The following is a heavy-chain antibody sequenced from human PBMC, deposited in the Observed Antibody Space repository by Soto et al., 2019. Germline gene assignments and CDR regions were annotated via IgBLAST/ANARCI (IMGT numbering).Heavy chain of an antibody. CDR3: ARGGVYYYDSSGYYYGGKDAFDI. D-gene: IGHD3-22*01. CDR2: IYYSGST. Sequence: SETLSLTCTVSGGSVSSGSYYWSWIRQPPGKGLEWIGYIYYSGSTNYNPSLKSRVTISVDTSKNQFSLKLSSVTAADTAVYYCARGGVYYYDSSGYYYGGKDAFDIWGQGTMVTVSS. CDR1: GGSVSSGSYY. J-gene: IGHJ3*02. V-gene: IGHV4-61*01.